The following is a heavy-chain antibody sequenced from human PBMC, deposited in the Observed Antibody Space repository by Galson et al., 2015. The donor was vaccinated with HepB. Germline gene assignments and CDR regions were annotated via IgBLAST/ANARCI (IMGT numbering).Heavy chain of an antibody. Sequence: ETLSLTCGVSGGSFSGYYWSWIRQPPGKGLEWIGEITHSGSPNYNPSLKSRVTISLDTSKNEVSLRLSSVTAADTAVYYCARHPYSSGWLYWYFDLWGRGTLVTVSS. CDR3: ARHPYSSGWLYWYFDL. CDR1: GGSFSGYY. V-gene: IGHV4-34*01. J-gene: IGHJ2*01. D-gene: IGHD6-19*01. CDR2: ITHSGSP.